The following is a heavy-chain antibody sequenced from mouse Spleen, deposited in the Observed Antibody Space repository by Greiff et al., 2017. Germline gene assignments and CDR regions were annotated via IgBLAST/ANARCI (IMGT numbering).Heavy chain of an antibody. V-gene: IGHV5-17*01. J-gene: IGHJ3*01. CDR2: ISSGSSTI. CDR1: GFTFSDYG. D-gene: IGHD1-1*01. Sequence: EVKLVESGGGLVKPGGSLKLSCAASGFTFSDYGMHWVRQAPEKGLEWVAYISSGSSTIYYADTVKGRFTISRDNAKNTLFLQMTSLRSEDTAMYYCARRDYYGSSYSWFAYWGQGTLVTVSA. CDR3: ARRDYYGSSYSWFAY.